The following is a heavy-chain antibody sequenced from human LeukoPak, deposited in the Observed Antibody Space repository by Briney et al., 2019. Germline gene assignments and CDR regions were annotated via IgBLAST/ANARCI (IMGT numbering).Heavy chain of an antibody. CDR2: ISAYNGNT. D-gene: IGHD3-9*01. V-gene: IGHV1-18*01. CDR1: GYTYTSYG. CDR3: AAGYFDWLSPHYYYYYGMDV. Sequence: ASVKVSCKASGYTYTSYGISWVRHAPGQGLELMGWISAYNGNTNYAQKLQGRVTMTTDTSTSTAYMELRSLRSDDTAVYYCAAGYFDWLSPHYYYYYGMDVWGQGTTVTVSS. J-gene: IGHJ6*02.